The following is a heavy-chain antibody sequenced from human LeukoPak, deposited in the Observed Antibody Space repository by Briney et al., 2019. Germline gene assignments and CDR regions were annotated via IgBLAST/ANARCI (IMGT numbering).Heavy chain of an antibody. CDR3: AREFSEMATITPHFDY. J-gene: IGHJ4*02. V-gene: IGHV6-1*01. Sequence: SQTLSLTCAISGDSVSSNSAAWNWIRQSPSRGLEWLGRTYYRSKWHNDYAVSVKSRITINPDTSKNQFSLQLNSVTPEDTAVYYCAREFSEMATITPHFDYWGQGTLVIVSS. D-gene: IGHD5-24*01. CDR2: TYYRSKWHN. CDR1: GDSVSSNSAA.